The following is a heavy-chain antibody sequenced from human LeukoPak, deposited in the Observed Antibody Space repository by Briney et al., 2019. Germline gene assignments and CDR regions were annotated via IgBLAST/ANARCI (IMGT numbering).Heavy chain of an antibody. Sequence: PGGSLRLPCAASGFTFSDYYMSWIRQAPGKGLEWVSYISSSGSTIYYADSVKGRFTISRDNAKNSLYLQMNSLRAEDTAVYYCARDSYEGDDFQGYYYGMDVWGQGTTVTVSS. V-gene: IGHV3-11*01. D-gene: IGHD3-3*01. CDR3: ARDSYEGDDFQGYYYGMDV. CDR1: GFTFSDYY. CDR2: ISSSGSTI. J-gene: IGHJ6*02.